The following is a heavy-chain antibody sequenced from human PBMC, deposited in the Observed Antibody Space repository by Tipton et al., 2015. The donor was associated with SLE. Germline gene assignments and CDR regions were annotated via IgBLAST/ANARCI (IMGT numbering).Heavy chain of an antibody. CDR2: IYSGGIT. J-gene: IGHJ4*02. V-gene: IGHV3-53*01. CDR1: GFTVSNSY. CDR3: ATYYYGSGSFDY. D-gene: IGHD3-10*01. Sequence: GSLRLSCAASGFTVSNSYMSWVRQAPGKGLEWVSVIYSGGITYYADSVKGRFTISSDNSKNTLYLQMNSLRAEDTAVYYCATYYYGSGSFDYWGQGTLITVSS.